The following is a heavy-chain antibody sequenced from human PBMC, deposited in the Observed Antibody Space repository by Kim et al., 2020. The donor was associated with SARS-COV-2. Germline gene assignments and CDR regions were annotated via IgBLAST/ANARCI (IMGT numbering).Heavy chain of an antibody. CDR3: ARERNYGDYVFDAFDI. V-gene: IGHV3-53*04. Sequence: GGSLRLSCAASGFTVSGNYMNWVRQAPGKGLEWVSVIYSGGTTYYADSVRGRFTISRHNSENTVYLQMNSLRTEDTAMDYCARERNYGDYVFDAFDIWG. CDR1: GFTVSGNY. D-gene: IGHD4-17*01. J-gene: IGHJ3*02. CDR2: IYSGGTT.